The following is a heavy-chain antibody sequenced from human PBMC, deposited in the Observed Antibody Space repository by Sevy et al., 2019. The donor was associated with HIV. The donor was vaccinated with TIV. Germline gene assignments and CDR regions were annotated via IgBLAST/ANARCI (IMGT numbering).Heavy chain of an antibody. CDR2: ISYDGSKK. V-gene: IGHV3-30-3*01. CDR1: GFTFSSYA. CDR3: ARVGVVVPAATVYYYFDY. J-gene: IGHJ4*02. Sequence: GGSLRLSCAASGFTFSSYAMHWVRQAPGKGLEWVAVISYDGSKKYYADSVKGRFTISRDNSKNTLYLQMNSLRAEDTAVYYCARVGVVVPAATVYYYFDYWGQGTLVTVSS. D-gene: IGHD2-2*01.